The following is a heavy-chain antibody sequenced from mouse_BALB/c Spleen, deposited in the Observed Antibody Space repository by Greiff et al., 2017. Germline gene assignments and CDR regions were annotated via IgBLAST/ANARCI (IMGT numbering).Heavy chain of an antibody. CDR3: ARRDDGYSFYWYFDV. CDR1: GDSITSGY. D-gene: IGHD2-3*01. J-gene: IGHJ1*01. CDR2: ISYSGST. V-gene: IGHV3-8*02. Sequence: VQLKESGPSLVKPSQTLSLTCSVTGDSITSGYWNWIRKFPGNKLEYMGYISYSGSTYYNPSLKSRISITRDTSKNQYYLQLNSVTTEDTATYYCARRDDGYSFYWYFDVWGAGTTVTVSS.